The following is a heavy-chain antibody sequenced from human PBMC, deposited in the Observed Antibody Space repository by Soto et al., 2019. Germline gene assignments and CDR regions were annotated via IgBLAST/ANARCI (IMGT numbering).Heavy chain of an antibody. CDR1: NYTFTAYG. CDR3: AMTRQAPDGDYVHFFDY. D-gene: IGHD4-17*01. CDR2: ISATNGNT. Sequence: QVQLVQSGAEVKKPGASVKVSCKSSNYTFTAYGITWVRQAPGLGLEWVGWISATNGNTNYAQKFQGRVTMTTDPSTSTAHMELRSLSSDDTAVYYCAMTRQAPDGDYVHFFDYWGQGTLVTVSS. J-gene: IGHJ4*02. V-gene: IGHV1-18*01.